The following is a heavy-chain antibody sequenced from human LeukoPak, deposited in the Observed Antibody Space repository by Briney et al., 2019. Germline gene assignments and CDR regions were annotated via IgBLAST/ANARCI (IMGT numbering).Heavy chain of an antibody. CDR2: IYHSGST. CDR1: GYSISSGYY. Sequence: MPSETLSLTCTVSGYSISSGYYWGWIRQPPGKGLEWIGSIYHSGSTYYNPSLKSRVTISVDTSKNQFSLKLSSVTAADTAVYYCARARYCGGDCYSYYFDYWGQGTLVTVSS. D-gene: IGHD2-21*02. J-gene: IGHJ4*02. V-gene: IGHV4-38-2*02. CDR3: ARARYCGGDCYSYYFDY.